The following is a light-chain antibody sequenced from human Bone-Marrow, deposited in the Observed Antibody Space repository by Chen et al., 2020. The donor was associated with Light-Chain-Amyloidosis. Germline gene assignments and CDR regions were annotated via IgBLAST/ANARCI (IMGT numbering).Light chain of an antibody. V-gene: IGKV3-11*01. J-gene: IGKJ4*01. CDR1: QYVSSY. CDR2: DAS. Sequence: EIVLTQSPATLSLSPGERAALSCRASQYVSSYLAWYQQKPGQAPRLLIYDASNRATGIPARFSGSGCGTDFTLTISSLEPEDFAVYYCQQRSYWPLTFGGGTKVEI. CDR3: QQRSYWPLT.